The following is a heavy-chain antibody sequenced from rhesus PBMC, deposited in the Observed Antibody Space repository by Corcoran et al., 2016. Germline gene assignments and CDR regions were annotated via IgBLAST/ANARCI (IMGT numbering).Heavy chain of an antibody. J-gene: IGHJ4*01. D-gene: IGHD2-21*01. CDR1: GGSISGGYD. Sequence: QVQLQESGPGLVKPSETLSLTCAVSGGSISGGYDWSWIRQPPGKGLEVIGYIYGSSGSTNYNPSLKNRVTISKDTSKNQFSLKLSSVTAADTAVYYCARLSGSGCYFDYWGQGVLVTVSS. CDR3: ARLSGSGCYFDY. V-gene: IGHV4-76*01. CDR2: IYGSSGST.